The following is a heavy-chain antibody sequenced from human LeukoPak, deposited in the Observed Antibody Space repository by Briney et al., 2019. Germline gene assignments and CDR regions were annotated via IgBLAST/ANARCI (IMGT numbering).Heavy chain of an antibody. D-gene: IGHD3-10*01. CDR1: GFTFSNAW. CDR3: TTLGAYYYGSGSRDY. J-gene: IGHJ4*02. CDR2: IKSKTDGGTT. V-gene: IGHV3-15*01. Sequence: TGGSLRLSCAASGFTFSNAWMSWVRQAPGKGLEWVGRIKSKTDGGTTDYAAPVKGRFTISRDDSKNTLYLQMNSLKTEDTAVYYCTTLGAYYYGSGSRDYWGQGTLVTVSS.